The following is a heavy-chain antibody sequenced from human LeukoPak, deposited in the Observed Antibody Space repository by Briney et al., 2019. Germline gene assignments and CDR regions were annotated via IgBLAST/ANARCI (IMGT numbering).Heavy chain of an antibody. J-gene: IGHJ4*02. V-gene: IGHV3-53*01. D-gene: IGHD3-10*01. CDR2: FYVGGAT. CDR1: GFSVTNNY. Sequence: GGSLRLSCAVSGFSVTNNYMSWVRQAPGKGLEWVSVFYVGGATYYADSVKGRFTISRDNAKNSLYLQMNSLRAEDTAVYYCARDWMVRGVITGIYWGQGTLVTVSS. CDR3: ARDWMVRGVITGIY.